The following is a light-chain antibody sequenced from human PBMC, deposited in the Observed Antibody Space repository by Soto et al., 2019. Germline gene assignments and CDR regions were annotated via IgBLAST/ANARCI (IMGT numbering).Light chain of an antibody. CDR3: QQRTTWPPLFA. CDR2: DAS. J-gene: IGKJ3*01. Sequence: EIVLTQSPSNMSLSPGERATLSCRASQNIGNFLAWYQHKPGQAPRLPIYDASKRATGIPARFSGSGSGTDFTLTISSLEPADFAVYYCQQRTTWPPLFAFGPGTRVDIK. V-gene: IGKV3-11*01. CDR1: QNIGNF.